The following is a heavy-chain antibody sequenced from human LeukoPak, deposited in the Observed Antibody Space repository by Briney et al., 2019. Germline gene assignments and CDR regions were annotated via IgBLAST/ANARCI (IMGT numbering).Heavy chain of an antibody. Sequence: PGRSLRLSCAASGFTFSSYGMHWVRQAPDKGLEWVAVIWYDGSNKYYADSVKGRFTISRDNSKNTLYLQMNSLRAEDTAVYYCAKDWGITGTTLGYWGQGTLVTVSS. CDR3: AKDWGITGTTLGY. J-gene: IGHJ4*02. CDR2: IWYDGSNK. V-gene: IGHV3-33*06. D-gene: IGHD1-7*01. CDR1: GFTFSSYG.